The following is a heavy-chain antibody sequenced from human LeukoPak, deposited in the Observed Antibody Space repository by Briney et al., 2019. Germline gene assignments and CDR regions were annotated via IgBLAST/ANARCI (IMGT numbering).Heavy chain of an antibody. Sequence: PGGSLRLSCAASGFTFSSYGMHWVRQAPGKGLEWVAVISYDGSNKYYADSVKGRFTISRDNSKNTLYLQMNSLRAEDTAVYYCAKERGDGYFDYWGQGTLVTVSS. CDR2: ISYDGSNK. CDR3: AKERGDGYFDY. J-gene: IGHJ4*02. V-gene: IGHV3-30*18. D-gene: IGHD5-24*01. CDR1: GFTFSSYG.